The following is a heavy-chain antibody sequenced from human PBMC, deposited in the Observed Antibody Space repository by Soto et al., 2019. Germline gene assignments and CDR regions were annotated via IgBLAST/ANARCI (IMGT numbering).Heavy chain of an antibody. Sequence: SLRLSCAASGCTFSSYAMSWVRQAPGKGLEWVSAISGSGGTTYYADSVKGRFTFSRDNSKNTLYLQMNSLRAEDTAVYYCAKTANGWFSAFDIWGQGTMVTVSS. CDR2: ISGSGGTT. CDR3: AKTANGWFSAFDI. D-gene: IGHD6-19*01. J-gene: IGHJ3*02. V-gene: IGHV3-23*01. CDR1: GCTFSSYA.